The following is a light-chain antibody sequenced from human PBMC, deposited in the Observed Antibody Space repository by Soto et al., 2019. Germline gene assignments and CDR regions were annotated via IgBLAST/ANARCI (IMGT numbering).Light chain of an antibody. CDR2: DAS. CDR1: QSISSW. CDR3: QQSNSYPIT. Sequence: DIQMTQSPSTLSASVGDRVTITCRASQSISSWLAWYQQKPGKAPKLLIYDASSLESGVPSRFSGSGSGTEFTLTISSLQPDDFATYYCQQSNSYPITFGQGTRLRL. V-gene: IGKV1-5*01. J-gene: IGKJ5*01.